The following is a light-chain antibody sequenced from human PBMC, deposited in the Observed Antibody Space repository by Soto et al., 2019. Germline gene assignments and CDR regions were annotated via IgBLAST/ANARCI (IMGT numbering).Light chain of an antibody. J-gene: IGLJ2*01. CDR1: SSDVGGYNY. CDR3: TSYATSNIVL. V-gene: IGLV2-8*01. CDR2: EVI. Sequence: QSALTQPPSASGSPGQSVTISCTGTSSDVGGYNYVSWYQRHPGKAPKLMIYEVIKRPSGVPDRFSGSKSGNTASLTVSGLQAEDEADYYCTSYATSNIVLFGGGTKLTVL.